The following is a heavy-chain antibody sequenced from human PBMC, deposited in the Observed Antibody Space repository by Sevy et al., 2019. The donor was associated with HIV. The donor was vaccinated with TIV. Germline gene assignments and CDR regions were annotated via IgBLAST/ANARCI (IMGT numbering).Heavy chain of an antibody. CDR1: GFTFNSYG. CDR3: ARDLEFYDYGDYGPAFTPDY. Sequence: GGSLRLSCATSGFTFNSYGMHWVRQAPGEGLKWVALIWFDGSNKYYADSVKGRFTISRDIVKNTLHLQMNSLRAEDTAVYYCARDLEFYDYGDYGPAFTPDYWGQGTLVTVSS. J-gene: IGHJ4*02. CDR2: IWFDGSNK. D-gene: IGHD4-17*01. V-gene: IGHV3-33*01.